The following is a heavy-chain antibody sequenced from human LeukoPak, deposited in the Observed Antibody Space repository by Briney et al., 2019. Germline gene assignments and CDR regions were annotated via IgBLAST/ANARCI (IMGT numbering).Heavy chain of an antibody. CDR3: AGRWRGTLDY. CDR2: IYSTGTT. CDR1: GTFVSGFY. V-gene: IGHV4-4*09. Sequence: PSETLSLTCTVSGTFVSGFYWTWIRQPPGKGLDWIGFIYSTGTTSYNSSLQSRVTISVDTSKNQFSLKLKSVIAADTAIYYCAGRWRGTLDYWGRGTLVAVSS. D-gene: IGHD5-24*01. J-gene: IGHJ4*02.